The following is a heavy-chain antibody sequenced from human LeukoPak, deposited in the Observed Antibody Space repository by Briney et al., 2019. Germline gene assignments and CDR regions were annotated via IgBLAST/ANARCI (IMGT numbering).Heavy chain of an antibody. D-gene: IGHD1-20*01. Sequence: GGSLRLSCAASGFTFSSYAMHWVRQAPGKGLEYVSAISSNGGSTYYANSVKGRFTISRDNSKNTLCLQMGSLRAEDMAVYYCARAQAGYNWNYVDYWGQGTLVTVSS. CDR2: ISSNGGST. V-gene: IGHV3-64*01. J-gene: IGHJ4*02. CDR1: GFTFSSYA. CDR3: ARAQAGYNWNYVDY.